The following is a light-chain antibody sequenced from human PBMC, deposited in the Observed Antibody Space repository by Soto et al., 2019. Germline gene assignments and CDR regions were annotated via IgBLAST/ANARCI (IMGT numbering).Light chain of an antibody. CDR1: TSNFGTKS. CDR3: ASWDDTLHGPL. CDR2: NSD. V-gene: IGLV1-44*01. J-gene: IGLJ2*01. Sequence: QSVLTQPPSASGTPGQRVTISCSGATSNFGTKSVNWYQHLPGAAPRLLIYNSDQRPSGVPDRFSGSKSGTSASLAISGLQSADEGDYFCASWDDTLHGPLFGGVTQLTVL.